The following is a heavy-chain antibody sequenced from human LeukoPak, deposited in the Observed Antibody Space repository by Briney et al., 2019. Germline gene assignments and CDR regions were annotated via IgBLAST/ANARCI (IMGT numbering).Heavy chain of an antibody. J-gene: IGHJ6*03. Sequence: SETLSLTCAVSGGSLSGYYWTWIRQPPGKGLEWIGNIYYSGSTYYNPSLKSRVTISVDTSKNQFSLKLSSVTAADTAVYYCARLVTEYGDYATYYYYYKDVWGKGTTVTISS. CDR2: IYYSGST. CDR3: ARLVTEYGDYATYYYYYKDV. V-gene: IGHV4-59*08. D-gene: IGHD4-17*01. CDR1: GGSLSGYY.